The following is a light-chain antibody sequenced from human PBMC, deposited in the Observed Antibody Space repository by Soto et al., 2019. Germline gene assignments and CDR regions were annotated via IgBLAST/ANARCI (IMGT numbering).Light chain of an antibody. CDR2: EVS. J-gene: IGLJ2*01. V-gene: IGLV2-8*01. CDR1: SSYVGGYNY. Sequence: QSALTQPPSASGSPGQSVTISCTGTSSYVGGYNYVSWYQQHPGKAPKLMIYEVSKRPSGVPDRFSGSKSGNTASLTVSGLQDEDEADYYSSSYAGSNTLDVFGGWTKLTVL. CDR3: SSYAGSNTLDV.